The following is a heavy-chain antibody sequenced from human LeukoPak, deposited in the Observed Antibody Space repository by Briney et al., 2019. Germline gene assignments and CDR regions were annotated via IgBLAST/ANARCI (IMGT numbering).Heavy chain of an antibody. CDR2: INPSSGGT. J-gene: IGHJ5*02. CDR3: ARSVAGTHWVFDP. V-gene: IGHV1-2*02. CDR1: GYTFTGYY. D-gene: IGHD6-19*01. Sequence: GASVKVSCKASGYTFTGYYMHWVRQAPGRGLEWMGWINPSSGGTNYAQKFQGRVTMTRDTSISTAYMELSRLRSDDTAVYYCARSVAGTHWVFDPWGQGTLVTVSS.